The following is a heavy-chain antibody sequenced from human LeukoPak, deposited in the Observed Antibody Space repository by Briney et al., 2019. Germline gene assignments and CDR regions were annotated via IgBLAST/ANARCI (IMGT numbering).Heavy chain of an antibody. Sequence: GESLKISCKASGYSFTSYWIGWVRQMPGKGLEWMGIINPSDSETRYTPSFQGQVTISADKSLSTAYLQWNSLKASDTAMYYCARQTAMGRSGDYWGQGTLVTVSS. CDR2: INPSDSET. CDR1: GYSFTSYW. J-gene: IGHJ4*02. D-gene: IGHD5-18*01. V-gene: IGHV5-51*01. CDR3: ARQTAMGRSGDY.